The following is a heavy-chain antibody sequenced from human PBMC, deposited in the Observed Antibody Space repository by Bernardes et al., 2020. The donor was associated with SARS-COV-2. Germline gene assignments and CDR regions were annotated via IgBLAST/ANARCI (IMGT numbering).Heavy chain of an antibody. Sequence: GGSLRLSCAASGFPFNKYAMNWVRQAPGKGLEWVSGISGSTGYTYHADSVKGRFTISRDNSKNTLSLQMNSLTAEDTAVYYCAKGPCSGGSCYAYYFDHWSQGTLVTVSS. V-gene: IGHV3-23*01. CDR2: ISGSTGYT. CDR1: GFPFNKYA. CDR3: AKGPCSGGSCYAYYFDH. D-gene: IGHD2-15*01. J-gene: IGHJ4*02.